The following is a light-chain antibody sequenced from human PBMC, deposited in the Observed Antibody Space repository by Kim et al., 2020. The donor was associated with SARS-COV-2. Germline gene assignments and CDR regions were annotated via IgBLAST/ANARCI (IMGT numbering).Light chain of an antibody. CDR2: RAY. CDR3: QRYNTAPWT. CDR1: QDISKL. V-gene: IGKV1-27*01. J-gene: IGKJ1*01. Sequence: GDRDTITCRSSQDISKLLAWYQQKPGKAPNLLIFRAYVLQSGVPYRFSGGGSGTDFTLTISSLQPEDVATYYCQRYNTAPWTFGQGTKVDIK.